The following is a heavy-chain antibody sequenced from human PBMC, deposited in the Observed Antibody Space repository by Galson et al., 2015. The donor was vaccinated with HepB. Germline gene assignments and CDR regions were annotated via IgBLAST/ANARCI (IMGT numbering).Heavy chain of an antibody. D-gene: IGHD5-18*01. V-gene: IGHV1-18*04. CDR3: ARGGRSGYSYGPWGKVGYYGMDV. CDR2: ISAYNGNT. Sequence: SVKVSCKASGYTFTSYGISWVRQAPGQGLEWMGWISAYNGNTNYAQKLQGRVTMTTDTSTSTAYMELRSLRSDDTAVYYCARGGRSGYSYGPWGKVGYYGMDVWGQGTTVTVSS. J-gene: IGHJ6*02. CDR1: GYTFTSYG.